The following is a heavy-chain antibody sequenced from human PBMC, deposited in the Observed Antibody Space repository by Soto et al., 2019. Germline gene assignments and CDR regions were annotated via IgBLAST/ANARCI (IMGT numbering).Heavy chain of an antibody. J-gene: IGHJ3*02. D-gene: IGHD7-27*01. CDR3: AKDKSGAADI. CDR2: VYSSGRA. V-gene: IGHV4-4*07. Sequence: PSETLSLTCTVSGGSMNGFYWNWFRQPAGGGLEWIGRVYSSGRADYIPSLKSRITMSVDTSKNQFYLNLRFVTAADTAVYFCAKDKSGAADIWGHGTMVTVSS. CDR1: GGSMNGFY.